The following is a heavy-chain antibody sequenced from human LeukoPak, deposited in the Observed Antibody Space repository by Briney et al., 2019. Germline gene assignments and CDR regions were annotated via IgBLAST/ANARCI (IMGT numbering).Heavy chain of an antibody. CDR3: ARGEVTMVRGVILPIDY. J-gene: IGHJ4*02. V-gene: IGHV5-51*01. CDR1: GYSFTSYW. CDR2: IYPGVSDT. D-gene: IGHD3-10*01. Sequence: GESLKISCKGFGYSFTSYWIGWVRQMPGKGLEWMGIIYPGVSDTRYSPSFQGQVTISADKSISTAYLQWSSLKASDTAMYYCARGEVTMVRGVILPIDYWGQGTLVTVSS.